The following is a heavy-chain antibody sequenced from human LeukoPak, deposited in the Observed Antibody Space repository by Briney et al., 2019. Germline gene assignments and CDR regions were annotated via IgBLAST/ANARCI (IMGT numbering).Heavy chain of an antibody. CDR3: ASGYCSGAGCPNWFDP. Sequence: PGGSLRLSCAASGFTFSSYWMSWVRQAPEKGLEWVATIKRDGSEKYYVDSVKGRFTTSRDNAKNSLYLQMNGLRADDTAIYYCASGYCSGAGCPNWFDPWGQGTLVTVSS. CDR1: GFTFSSYW. V-gene: IGHV3-7*01. J-gene: IGHJ5*02. CDR2: IKRDGSEK. D-gene: IGHD2-15*01.